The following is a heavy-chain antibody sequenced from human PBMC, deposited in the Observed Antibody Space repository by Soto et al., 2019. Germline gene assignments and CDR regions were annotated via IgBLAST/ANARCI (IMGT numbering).Heavy chain of an antibody. CDR3: ARALWSGYSLYYYYYYYMDV. J-gene: IGHJ6*03. D-gene: IGHD3-3*01. CDR2: IYYSGST. V-gene: IGHV4-59*01. Sequence: SETLSLTCTVSGGSISSYYWSWIRQPPGKGLEWIGYIYYSGSTSYNPSLKSRVTIPVDTSKNQFSLKLSSVTAAETAVYYCARALWSGYSLYYYYYYYMDVWGKGTTVTVSS. CDR1: GGSISSYY.